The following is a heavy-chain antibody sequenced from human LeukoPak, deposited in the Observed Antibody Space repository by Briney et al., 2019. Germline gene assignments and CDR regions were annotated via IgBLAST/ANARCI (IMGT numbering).Heavy chain of an antibody. J-gene: IGHJ5*02. CDR3: ARVDTAMAWENWFDP. V-gene: IGHV4-38-2*01. CDR2: IYHSGST. Sequence: SETLSLTCAVSGYSISSGYYWGWIRQPPGKGLEWIGSIYHSGSTYYNPSLKSRVTISVDTSKSQFSLKLSSVTAADTAVYYCARVDTAMAWENWFDPWGQGTLVTVSS. D-gene: IGHD5-18*01. CDR1: GYSISSGYY.